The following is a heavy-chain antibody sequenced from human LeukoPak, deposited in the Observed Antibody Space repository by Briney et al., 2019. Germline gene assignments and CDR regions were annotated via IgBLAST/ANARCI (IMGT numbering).Heavy chain of an antibody. V-gene: IGHV3-7*01. CDR1: GFSFSSYW. CDR3: AREKDDHGDPGPLDA. D-gene: IGHD4-17*01. J-gene: IGHJ5*02. CDR2: IRQDESER. Sequence: GGSLRLSCEGSGFSFSSYWMTWVRQLPGKGPEWVANIRQDESERYFADSVKGRFTISRDNAANTLFLQMSSLRAEDTAVYYCAREKDDHGDPGPLDAWGQGNLVTVSS.